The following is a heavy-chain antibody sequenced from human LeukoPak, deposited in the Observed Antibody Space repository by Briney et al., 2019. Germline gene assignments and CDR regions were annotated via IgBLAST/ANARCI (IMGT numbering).Heavy chain of an antibody. Sequence: PAVSLRLSCAASGITFSTHAMSWVRQAPGQGLEWVSGTSGSGGSTYYADSVKGRFTISRDNSKGTVYLQMNSLGAEDTAVYFCAKAQRTIRQYFYDGMDVWGQGATVTVSS. D-gene: IGHD3-9*01. CDR2: TSGSGGST. J-gene: IGHJ6*02. CDR1: GITFSTHA. CDR3: AKAQRTIRQYFYDGMDV. V-gene: IGHV3-23*01.